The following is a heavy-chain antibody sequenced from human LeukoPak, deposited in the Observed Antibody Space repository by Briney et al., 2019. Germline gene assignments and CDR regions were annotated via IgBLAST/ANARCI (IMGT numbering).Heavy chain of an antibody. J-gene: IGHJ4*02. Sequence: SETLSLTCTVSGGSISSSSYYWGWIRQPPGKGLEWIGSIYYSGSTYYNPSLKSRVTISVDTSKNQFTLNLTSVTAADTAVYHCARRGTSGWAYYFDFWGPGSLLTVSS. V-gene: IGHV4-39*01. CDR3: ARRGTSGWAYYFDF. D-gene: IGHD6-19*01. CDR1: GGSISSSSYY. CDR2: IYYSGST.